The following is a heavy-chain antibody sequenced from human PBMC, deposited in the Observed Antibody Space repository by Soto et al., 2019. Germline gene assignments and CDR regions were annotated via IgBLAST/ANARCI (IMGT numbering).Heavy chain of an antibody. Sequence: GGSLRLSCAASGFTFSSYWMSWVRQAPGKGLEWVANIKQDGSEKYYVDSVKGRFTISRDNAKNSLYLQMNSLRAEDTAVYYCARARPEWIQLWLRGSYSDYWGQGTLVTVSS. J-gene: IGHJ4*02. V-gene: IGHV3-7*05. CDR1: GFTFSSYW. CDR3: ARARPEWIQLWLRGSYSDY. CDR2: IKQDGSEK. D-gene: IGHD5-18*01.